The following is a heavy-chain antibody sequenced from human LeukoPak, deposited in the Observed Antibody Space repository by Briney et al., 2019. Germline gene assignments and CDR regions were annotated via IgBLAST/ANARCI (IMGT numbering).Heavy chain of an antibody. Sequence: PGESLRLSCAASGFTFSSYWMYWVRQAPGKGLVWVSRINSDGSSTSYADSVKGRFTISRDNAKNTLYQQMNSLRAEDTAVYYCARDQGYSYGYGYDYWGQGTLVTVPS. CDR2: INSDGSST. CDR3: ARDQGYSYGYGYDY. J-gene: IGHJ4*02. D-gene: IGHD5-18*01. V-gene: IGHV3-74*01. CDR1: GFTFSSYW.